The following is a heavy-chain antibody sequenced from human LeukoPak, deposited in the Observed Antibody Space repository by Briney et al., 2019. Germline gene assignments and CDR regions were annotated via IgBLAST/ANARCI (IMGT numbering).Heavy chain of an antibody. V-gene: IGHV3-33*01. Sequence: GRSLRPSCAASGFTFSSYGMHWVRQAPGKGLEWVAVIWYDGSNKYYADSVKGRFTISRDNSKNTLYLQMNSLRAEDTAVYYCARELDYVWGSYRYYYFDYWGQGTLVTVSS. CDR1: GFTFSSYG. J-gene: IGHJ4*02. CDR3: ARELDYVWGSYRYYYFDY. CDR2: IWYDGSNK. D-gene: IGHD3-16*02.